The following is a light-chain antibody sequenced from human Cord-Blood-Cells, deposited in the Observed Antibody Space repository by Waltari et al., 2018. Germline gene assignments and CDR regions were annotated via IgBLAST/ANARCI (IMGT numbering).Light chain of an antibody. J-gene: IGLJ1*01. CDR1: SSNNAAGND. V-gene: IGLV1-40*01. Sequence: QSVLTQPPSVYGAPGQRVTISYTGRSSNNAAGNDVKQYQLLPGTAPKLRIYGNSNRPSGVPDRFSGSKSGTSASLAITGLQAEDEADYYCQSYDSSLSGLYVFGTGTKVTVL. CDR2: GNS. CDR3: QSYDSSLSGLYV.